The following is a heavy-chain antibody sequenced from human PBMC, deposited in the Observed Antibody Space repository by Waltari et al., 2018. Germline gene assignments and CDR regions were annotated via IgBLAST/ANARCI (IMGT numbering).Heavy chain of an antibody. D-gene: IGHD3-3*01. CDR3: AKDQNGFLEWLAPSPNWFDP. J-gene: IGHJ5*01. CDR2: IIPIFGTA. V-gene: IGHV1-69*01. CDR1: GGTFSSYA. Sequence: QVQLVQSGAEVKKPGSSVKVSCKASGGTFSSYAISWVRQAPGQGLEWMGGIIPIFGTANYAQKFQGRVTITADESTSTAYMELSSLRSEDTAVYYCAKDQNGFLEWLAPSPNWFDPWGQGTTVTVSS.